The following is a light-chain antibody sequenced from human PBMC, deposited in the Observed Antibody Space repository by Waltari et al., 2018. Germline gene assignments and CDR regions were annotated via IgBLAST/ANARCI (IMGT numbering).Light chain of an antibody. V-gene: IGLV2-23*02. CDR2: EVI. CDR3: CSYVQKDIWL. J-gene: IGLJ3*02. Sequence: QSALTQPASVSGAPGQSITISCTATTSGSGHSDFLSWYQHHPGKVPKLLIYEVIKRPSNISDRFTGSKSGNTASLSISGLQADDEADYYCCSYVQKDIWLFGRGTKVTVL. CDR1: TSGSGHSDF.